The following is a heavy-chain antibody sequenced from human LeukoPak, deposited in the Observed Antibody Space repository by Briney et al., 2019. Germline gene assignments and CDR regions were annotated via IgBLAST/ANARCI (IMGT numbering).Heavy chain of an antibody. Sequence: GAPVKVSCKASGYTFTSYGISWVRQAPGQGLEWMGWISAYNGNTNYAQKLQGRVTMTTDTSTSTAYMELRGLRSDDTAVCYCARIQGIAVAGTVYNWFDPWGQGTLVTVSS. CDR3: ARIQGIAVAGTVYNWFDP. D-gene: IGHD6-19*01. CDR2: ISAYNGNT. J-gene: IGHJ5*02. CDR1: GYTFTSYG. V-gene: IGHV1-18*01.